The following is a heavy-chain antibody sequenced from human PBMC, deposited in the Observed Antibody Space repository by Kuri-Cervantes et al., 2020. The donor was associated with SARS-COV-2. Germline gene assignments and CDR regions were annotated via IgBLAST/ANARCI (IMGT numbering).Heavy chain of an antibody. V-gene: IGHV4-34*01. CDR3: ARAYYYDFWSGYGAFDY. D-gene: IGHD3-3*01. Sequence: GSLRLSCAVYGGSPSGYYWRWIRQPPGKGLEWIGEINHSGSTNYNPSLKSRVTISVDTSKNQFSLKLSSVTAADTAVYYCARAYYYDFWSGYGAFDYWGQGTLVTVSS. CDR2: INHSGST. CDR1: GGSPSGYY. J-gene: IGHJ4*02.